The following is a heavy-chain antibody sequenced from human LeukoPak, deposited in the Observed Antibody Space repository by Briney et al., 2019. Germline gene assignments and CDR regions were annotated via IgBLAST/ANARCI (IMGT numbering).Heavy chain of an antibody. CDR2: INPNNGNA. J-gene: IGHJ2*01. CDR1: GYTFTMSD. Sequence: ASVKVSCKASGYTFTMSDINWFRQAPGQGPEWMGWINPNNGNAGYAQKFQGRVTISRDTSISTAYMELSSLTSEDTAVYYCARHKVAYFDLWGRGTLVTVSS. V-gene: IGHV1-8*03. D-gene: IGHD5-12*01. CDR3: ARHKVAYFDL.